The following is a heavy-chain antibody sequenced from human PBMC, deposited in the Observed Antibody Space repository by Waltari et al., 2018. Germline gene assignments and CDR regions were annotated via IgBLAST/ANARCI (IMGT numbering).Heavy chain of an antibody. J-gene: IGHJ5*02. CDR1: GGSISSGCYS. D-gene: IGHD6-13*01. CDR2: IYHSGST. CDR3: ARRIAAAGNYNWFDP. V-gene: IGHV4-30-2*01. Sequence: QLQLQESGSGLVKPSQTLSLTCAVSGGSISSGCYSWSLIRQPPGKGLEWIGYIYHSGSTYYNPSLKSRVTISVDRSKNQFSLKLSSVTAADTAVYYCARRIAAAGNYNWFDPWGQGTLVTVSS.